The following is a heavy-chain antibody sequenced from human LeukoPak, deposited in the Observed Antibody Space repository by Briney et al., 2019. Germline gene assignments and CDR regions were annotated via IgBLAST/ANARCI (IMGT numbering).Heavy chain of an antibody. J-gene: IGHJ4*02. CDR1: GGSFSGDY. CDR2: INHSRRT. Sequence: SKTLSLTCVVYGGSFSGDYWSWIRQPPGRGLEWIGEINHSRRTNYNPSLKSRVTISVDTSKNQFSLKLSSVTAADTAVYYCAREGFGELSHFDYWGQGTLVTVSS. V-gene: IGHV4-34*01. CDR3: AREGFGELSHFDY. D-gene: IGHD3-10*01.